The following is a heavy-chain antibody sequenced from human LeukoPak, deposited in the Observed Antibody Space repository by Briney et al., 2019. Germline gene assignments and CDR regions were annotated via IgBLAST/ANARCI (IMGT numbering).Heavy chain of an antibody. Sequence: XGSLXLSCAASGFTFSSYDMSWVRQAPGKGLEWVSSFSGSGGSIYYADYVKGGFIISRDNSKNTLYLQMNSLRAEDTAVYYCARRRGVTFGDFDYWGQGTLVTVSS. D-gene: IGHD3-10*01. CDR2: FSGSGGSI. V-gene: IGHV3-23*01. CDR1: GFTFSSYD. CDR3: ARRRGVTFGDFDY. J-gene: IGHJ4*02.